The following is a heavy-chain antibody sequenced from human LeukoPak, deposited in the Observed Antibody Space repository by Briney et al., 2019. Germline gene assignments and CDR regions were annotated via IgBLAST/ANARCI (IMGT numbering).Heavy chain of an antibody. D-gene: IGHD1-20*01. CDR2: IKSKADGETI. J-gene: IGHJ4*02. Sequence: GGSLRLSCAASGFTFSSYAMSWVRQAPGKGLEWVGRIKSKADGETIDYAAPVKGRFTFSRDDSKNMLYLQMNSLKSEDTAVYYCSTLTSRGLSDSWGQGTLVTVSS. CDR1: GFTFSSYA. CDR3: STLTSRGLSDS. V-gene: IGHV3-15*01.